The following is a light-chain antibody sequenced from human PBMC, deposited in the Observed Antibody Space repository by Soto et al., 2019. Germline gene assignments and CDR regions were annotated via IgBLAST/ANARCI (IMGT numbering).Light chain of an antibody. Sequence: VMTQSPGTLSLSPGERATLSCRASQSVDTNLAWYVQKPGQAPRRLMYGVSTWGTGVTARFSGSGSGTEFTLTISSLQSEDFAIYYCQQYKSWPITFGQGTRLEIK. CDR1: QSVDTN. J-gene: IGKJ5*01. V-gene: IGKV3D-15*01. CDR2: GVS. CDR3: QQYKSWPIT.